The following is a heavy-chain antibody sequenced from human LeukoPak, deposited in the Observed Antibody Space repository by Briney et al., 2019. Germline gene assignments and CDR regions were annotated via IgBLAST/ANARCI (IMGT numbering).Heavy chain of an antibody. D-gene: IGHD3-16*02. V-gene: IGHV3-23*01. J-gene: IGHJ4*02. Sequence: GGSLRLSCAASGFTFSSYAMSWVRQAPGKGLEWVSAISGSGGSTYYADSVKGRFTISRDNSKNTLYLQMNSLRAEDTAVYYCAKDGPKYYDYVWGSYRQYYFDYWGQGTLVTVSS. CDR1: GFTFSSYA. CDR3: AKDGPKYYDYVWGSYRQYYFDY. CDR2: ISGSGGST.